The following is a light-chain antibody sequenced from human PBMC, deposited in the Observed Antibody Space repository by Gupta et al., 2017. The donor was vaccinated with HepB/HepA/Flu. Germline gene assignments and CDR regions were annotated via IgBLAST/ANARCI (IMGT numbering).Light chain of an antibody. CDR3: QQYNNWPMT. J-gene: IGKJ4*01. Sequence: EIVMTQSPVTLSVSPGERATLSCRASQRISTNLAWYQQKPGQAPSVLIYGSFTRATGIPARFSGSGSGTEFTLTISSLQSEDFAVDFCQQYNNWPMTFGGGTKVEIK. CDR2: GSF. CDR1: QRISTN. V-gene: IGKV3-15*01.